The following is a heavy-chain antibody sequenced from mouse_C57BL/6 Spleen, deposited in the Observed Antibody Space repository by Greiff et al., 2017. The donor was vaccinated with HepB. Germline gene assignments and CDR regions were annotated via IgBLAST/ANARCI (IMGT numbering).Heavy chain of an antibody. V-gene: IGHV1-39*01. CDR1: GYSFTDYN. CDR2: INPNYGTT. Sequence: EVKLQQSGPELVKPGASVKISCKASGYSFTDYNMNWVKQSNGKSLEWIGVINPNYGTTSYNQKFKGKATLTVDQSSSTAYMQLNSPTSEDSAVYYCARGFCYYGDYYAMDYWGQGTSVTVSS. CDR3: ARGFCYYGDYYAMDY. J-gene: IGHJ4*01. D-gene: IGHD1-1*01.